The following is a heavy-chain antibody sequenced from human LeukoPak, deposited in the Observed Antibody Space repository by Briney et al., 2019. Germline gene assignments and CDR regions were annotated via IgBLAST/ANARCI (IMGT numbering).Heavy chain of an antibody. Sequence: PSQTLSLTCTVSGGSISSGGYYWSWIRQPPGKGLEWIGYIYHSGSTYYNPSLKSRVTISVNRSKNQFSLKLSSVTAADTAVYYCAKDSSGYNFDYWGQGTLVTVSS. CDR3: AKDSSGYNFDY. V-gene: IGHV4-30-2*01. D-gene: IGHD3-22*01. CDR2: IYHSGST. J-gene: IGHJ4*02. CDR1: GGSISSGGYY.